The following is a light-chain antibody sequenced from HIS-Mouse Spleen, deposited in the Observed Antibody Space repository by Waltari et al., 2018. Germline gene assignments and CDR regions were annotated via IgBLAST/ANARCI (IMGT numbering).Light chain of an antibody. V-gene: IGLV9-49*01. J-gene: IGLJ3*02. CDR1: SGYSNYK. CDR3: GADHGSGSNFFWV. Sequence: QPVLTQPPSASASLGASVTLTCTLSSGYSNYKVDWYQQRPGKGPRFVMRVGTGGIVGSEGDGVPVRFSVLGSGLNRYLTIKNIQEEDESDYHCGADHGSGSNFFWVFGGGTKLTVL. CDR2: VGTGGIVG.